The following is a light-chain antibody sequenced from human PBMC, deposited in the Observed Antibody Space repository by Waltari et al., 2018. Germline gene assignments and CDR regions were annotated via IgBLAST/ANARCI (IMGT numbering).Light chain of an antibody. J-gene: IGLJ2*01. Sequence: QSALTQPASVSGSPGQSITLSCTGTSNDIGAYTSVSWYQQHPGTAPKLIISDVTKWPSGVSNRFAGSKSGNTASLTISRLQAEDEADYYCCSYTRSGLWIFGGGTKLTVL. V-gene: IGLV2-14*03. CDR1: SNDIGAYTS. CDR2: DVT. CDR3: CSYTRSGLWI.